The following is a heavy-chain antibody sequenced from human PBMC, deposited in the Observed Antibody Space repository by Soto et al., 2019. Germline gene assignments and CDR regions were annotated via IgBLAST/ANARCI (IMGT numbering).Heavy chain of an antibody. CDR3: ARAPRYYYDSSGYPDY. Sequence: SETLSLTCTVSGGSISSYYWSWIRQPPGKGLEWIGYIYYSGSTYYNPSLKSRVTISVDTSKNQFSLKLSSVTAADTAVYYCARAPRYYYDSSGYPDYWGQGTLVTVSS. D-gene: IGHD3-22*01. J-gene: IGHJ4*02. V-gene: IGHV4-59*08. CDR2: IYYSGST. CDR1: GGSISSYY.